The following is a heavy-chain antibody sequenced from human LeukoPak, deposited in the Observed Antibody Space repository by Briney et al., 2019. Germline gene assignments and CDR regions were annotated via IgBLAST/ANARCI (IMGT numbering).Heavy chain of an antibody. D-gene: IGHD1-26*01. CDR2: IYYSGST. CDR3: ARHLPKWGWDY. V-gene: IGHV4-59*08. Sequence: SETLSLTCTVSGGSISSYYWSRIRQPPGKGLEWIGYIYYSGSTKYNPSLKSRVTISVDTSKNQFSLKLSSVTAADTAVYYCARHLPKWGWDYWGQGTLVTVSS. CDR1: GGSISSYY. J-gene: IGHJ4*02.